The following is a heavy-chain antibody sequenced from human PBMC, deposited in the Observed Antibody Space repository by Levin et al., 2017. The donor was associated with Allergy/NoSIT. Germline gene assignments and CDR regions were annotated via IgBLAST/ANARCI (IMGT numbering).Heavy chain of an antibody. CDR1: GFTFSSYA. CDR3: AKDNGWLEEFNY. V-gene: IGHV3-23*01. D-gene: IGHD6-19*01. CDR2: ISGSGGST. J-gene: IGHJ4*02. Sequence: LSLTCAASGFTFSSYAMSWVRQAPGKGLEWVSAISGSGGSTYYADSVKGRFTISRDNSKNTLYLQMNSLRAEDTAVYYCAKDNGWLEEFNYWGQGTLVTVSS.